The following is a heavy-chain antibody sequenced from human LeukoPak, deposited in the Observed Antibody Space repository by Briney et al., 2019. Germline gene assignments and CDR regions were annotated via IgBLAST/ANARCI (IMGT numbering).Heavy chain of an antibody. D-gene: IGHD3-3*01. V-gene: IGHV4-59*08. CDR3: ATGITIFGVTKPLDV. CDR1: GGSISSYY. Sequence: SETLSLTCTVSGGSISSYYWSWIRQPPGKGLEWIGYIYYSGSTNYNPSLKSRVTISVDTSKNQFSLKLSSVTAADTAVYYCATGITIFGVTKPLDVWGKGTTVTVSS. CDR2: IYYSGST. J-gene: IGHJ6*04.